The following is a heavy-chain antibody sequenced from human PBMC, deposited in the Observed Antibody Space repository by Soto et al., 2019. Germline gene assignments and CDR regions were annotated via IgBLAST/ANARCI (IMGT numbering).Heavy chain of an antibody. V-gene: IGHV3-7*01. D-gene: IGHD3-3*01. Sequence: GGSLRLSCEASGFTFSSYWMSWVRQAPGKGLEWVANIKQDGSEKYYVDSVKDRFTISRDNVKNSLYLQMNSLRAEDTAVYYCARDRNDFWSGYESYWGQGTLVTVYS. CDR3: ARDRNDFWSGYESY. CDR2: IKQDGSEK. J-gene: IGHJ4*02. CDR1: GFTFSSYW.